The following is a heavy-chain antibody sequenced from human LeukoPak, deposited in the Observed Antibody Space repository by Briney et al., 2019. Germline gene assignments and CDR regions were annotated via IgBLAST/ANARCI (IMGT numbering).Heavy chain of an antibody. J-gene: IGHJ6*03. CDR3: ARLIGSGVYHYMDV. D-gene: IGHD2-15*01. CDR1: GGTFSSYA. CDR2: IIPIFGTA. Sequence: ASVKVSCKASGGTFSSYAISWVRQAPGQGLEWMGGIIPIFGTANYAQKFQGRVTITADESTSTAYMELSSLRSEDTAVYYCARLIGSGVYHYMDVWGKGTTVTVSS. V-gene: IGHV1-69*13.